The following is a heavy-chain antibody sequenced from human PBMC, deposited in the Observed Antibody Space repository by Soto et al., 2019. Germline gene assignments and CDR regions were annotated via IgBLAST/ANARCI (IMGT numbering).Heavy chain of an antibody. Sequence: QVVLLQSGAEVKEPGSSVRVSCKVSGSTFNNFAFSWVRQAPGHGPGWMGGIVVISNTADYSQRFRDRVTITADTSTNTLYMDLRSLTFEDTAVYYCARAIKRWEVHYYFDYWGQGTLVTVSS. V-gene: IGHV1-69*06. D-gene: IGHD1-26*01. CDR1: GSTFNNFA. CDR3: ARAIKRWEVHYYFDY. J-gene: IGHJ4*02. CDR2: IVVISNTA.